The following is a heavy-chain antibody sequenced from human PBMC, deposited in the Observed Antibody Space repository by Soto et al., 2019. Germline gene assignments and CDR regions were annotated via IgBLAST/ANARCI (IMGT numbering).Heavy chain of an antibody. CDR3: ARVVVVAATNLFDY. D-gene: IGHD2-15*01. J-gene: IGHJ4*02. V-gene: IGHV4-31*03. CDR2: IYYSGST. Sequence: QVRLQESGPGLVKPSQTLSLTCTVSGGSISSGGYYWSWIRQHPGKGLEWIGYIYYSGSTYYNPSLKSRVTISVDTSKNQFSLKLSSVTAADTAVYYCARVVVVAATNLFDYWGQGTLVTVSS. CDR1: GGSISSGGYY.